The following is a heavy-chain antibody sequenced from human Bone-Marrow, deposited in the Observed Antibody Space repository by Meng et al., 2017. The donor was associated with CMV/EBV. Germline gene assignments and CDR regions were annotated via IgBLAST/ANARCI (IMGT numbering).Heavy chain of an antibody. V-gene: IGHV4-31*02. Sequence: SGCSISSGGYYWSWIRQHPGKGLEWIGYIYYSGSTYYNPSLKSRVTISVDTSKNQFSLKLSSVTAADTAVYYCASSEGFGELLLDYWGQGTLVTVSS. D-gene: IGHD3-10*01. CDR2: IYYSGST. J-gene: IGHJ4*02. CDR3: ASSEGFGELLLDY. CDR1: GCSISSGGYY.